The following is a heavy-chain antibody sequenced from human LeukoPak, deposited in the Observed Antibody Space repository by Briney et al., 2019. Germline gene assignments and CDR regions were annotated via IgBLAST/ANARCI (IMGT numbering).Heavy chain of an antibody. CDR1: GGSISSYY. CDR3: AREGLKYNFDY. D-gene: IGHD2/OR15-2a*01. Sequence: PSETLSLTCTVSGGSISSYYWSWIRQPPGKGLEWIGYIYYSGSTNYNPSLKSRVTISVDTSKNQFPLKLSSVTAADTAVYYCAREGLKYNFDYWGQGTLVTVSP. V-gene: IGHV4-59*01. J-gene: IGHJ4*02. CDR2: IYYSGST.